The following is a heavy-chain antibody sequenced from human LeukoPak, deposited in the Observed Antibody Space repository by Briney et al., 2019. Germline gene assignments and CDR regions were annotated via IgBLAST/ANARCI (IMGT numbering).Heavy chain of an antibody. CDR3: AKTGLGSGYMGY. CDR2: IIPIFGTA. V-gene: IGHV1-69*05. CDR1: GGTFSSYA. Sequence: SVKVSCKASGGTFSSYAISWVRQAPGQGLEWMGGIIPIFGTANYAQKLQGRVTMTTDTSTSTAYMELRSLRSEDTAVYYCAKTGLGSGYMGYWGQGTLVTVSS. D-gene: IGHD3-22*01. J-gene: IGHJ4*02.